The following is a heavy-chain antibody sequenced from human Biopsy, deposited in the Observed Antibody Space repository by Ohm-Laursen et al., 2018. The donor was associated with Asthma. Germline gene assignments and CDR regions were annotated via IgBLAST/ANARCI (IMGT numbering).Heavy chain of an antibody. D-gene: IGHD3-3*01. CDR2: GGSYYDGGLK. V-gene: IGHV3-30-3*01. J-gene: IGHJ4*02. Sequence: SLRLSCAASGFTFRSYAMHWVRQAPGKGLEWVAVGGSYYDGGLKYYADSVNGRFTVSRDDSKNTLYLQMNSLRPDDTAVYYCARDVMECYVPAFDFWGQGTLVTVSS. CDR3: ARDVMECYVPAFDF. CDR1: GFTFRSYA.